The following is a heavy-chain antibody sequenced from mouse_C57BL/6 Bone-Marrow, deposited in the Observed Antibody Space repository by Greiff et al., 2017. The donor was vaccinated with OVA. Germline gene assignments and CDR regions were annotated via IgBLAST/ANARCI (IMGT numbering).Heavy chain of an antibody. V-gene: IGHV1-81*01. Sequence: QVQLQQSGAELARPGASVKLSCKASGYTFTSYGISWVKQRTGQGLEWIGEIYPRSGNTYYNEKFKGEATLTADKSPSTAYMELRSLTSEDSAVYFCARSWLLRERYWGHGTTLTVSS. D-gene: IGHD2-3*01. CDR3: ARSWLLRERY. CDR2: IYPRSGNT. J-gene: IGHJ2*01. CDR1: GYTFTSYG.